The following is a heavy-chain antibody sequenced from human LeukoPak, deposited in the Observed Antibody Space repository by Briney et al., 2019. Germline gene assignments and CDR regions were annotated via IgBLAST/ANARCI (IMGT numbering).Heavy chain of an antibody. V-gene: IGHV3-7*01. J-gene: IGHJ4*02. CDR1: GFTFSSYW. D-gene: IGHD5-18*01. CDR3: ARDETALDS. CDR2: INQGGSEK. Sequence: PGGSLRLSCAASGFTFSSYWMSWVRQAPEEGLEWVANINQGGSEKYYVDSVKGRFTISRDNAKHSLYLQINSLRAEDTAIYYCARDETALDSWGQGTQVTVSS.